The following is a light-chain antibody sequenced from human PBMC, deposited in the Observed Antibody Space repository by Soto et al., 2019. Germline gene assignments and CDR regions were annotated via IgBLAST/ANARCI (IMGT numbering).Light chain of an antibody. V-gene: IGKV1-5*03. CDR2: KAS. CDR1: QTISSW. CDR3: QHYNSYLDA. Sequence: DIQMTQSPSTLSGSVGDRVTITCRASQTISSWLAWYQQKPGKAPKLLIYKASTLKSGVPSWFSGSGSGTEFTLTISSLQPDDFATYYCQHYNSYLDAFGQGTKVELK. J-gene: IGKJ1*01.